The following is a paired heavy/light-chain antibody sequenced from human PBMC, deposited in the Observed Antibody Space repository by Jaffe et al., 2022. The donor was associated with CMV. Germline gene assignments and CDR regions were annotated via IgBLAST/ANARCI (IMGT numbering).Light chain of an antibody. CDR1: SSDVGGYNY. Sequence: QSALTQPASVSGSPGQSITISCTGTSSDVGGYNYVSWYQQYPGKAPKLMIYDVSDRPSGVSNRFSGSKSGNTASLTISGLQAEDEADYYCSSYTSSSTPVVFGGGTKLTVL. J-gene: IGLJ2*01. V-gene: IGLV2-14*03. CDR3: SSYTSSSTPVV. CDR2: DVS.
Heavy chain of an antibody. CDR2: ISGSGGRT. CDR1: GFTFSNYA. Sequence: EVQLVESGGGLVQSGGSLRLSCAASGFTFSNYAMTWVRQAPGKGLEWVSGISGSGGRTYYADSVKGRFTISRDNSKNTLYLQMNSLRAEDTAVYYCAKDPWGGGDSLYYYYMDVWGKGTTVTVSS. V-gene: IGHV3-23*04. J-gene: IGHJ6*03. CDR3: AKDPWGGGDSLYYYYMDV. D-gene: IGHD2-21*02.